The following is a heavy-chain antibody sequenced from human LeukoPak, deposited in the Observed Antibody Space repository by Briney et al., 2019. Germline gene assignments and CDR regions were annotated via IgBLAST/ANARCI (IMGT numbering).Heavy chain of an antibody. Sequence: PLETLSLTCAVYGGSFSGYYWSWIRQPPGKGLEWIGEINHSGSTNYNPSLKGRVTISVDTSKNQFSLKLSSVTAADTAVYYCARGAASDIVVVPAAIHLDPWGQGTLVTVSS. J-gene: IGHJ5*02. CDR3: ARGAASDIVVVPAAIHLDP. CDR1: GGSFSGYY. V-gene: IGHV4-34*01. CDR2: INHSGST. D-gene: IGHD2-2*01.